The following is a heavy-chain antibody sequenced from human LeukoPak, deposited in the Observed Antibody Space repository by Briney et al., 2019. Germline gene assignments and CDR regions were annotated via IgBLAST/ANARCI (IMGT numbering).Heavy chain of an antibody. J-gene: IGHJ4*02. CDR3: ARDLSERYSTDY. D-gene: IGHD1-26*01. CDR1: GFTFNNYA. CDR2: ISYDGITK. V-gene: IGHV3-30-3*01. Sequence: PGGSPRLSCAVSGFTFNNYAIHWVRQAPGKGLEWVAFISYDGITKYYADSVKGRFTISRDNSQNTLDLQMNSLRAEDTAVYYCARDLSERYSTDYWGQETLVTVSS.